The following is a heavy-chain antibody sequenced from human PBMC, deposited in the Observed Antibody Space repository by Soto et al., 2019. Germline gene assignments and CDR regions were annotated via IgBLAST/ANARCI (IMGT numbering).Heavy chain of an antibody. Sequence: QLQESGPGLVKPSQTLSLTCTVSGGSIINNDYYWNWIRQTPGKGLEWIGYVYYSGTTYYIPSLKSRLSMSVDTSRNQFSLKLSAVTAADTAIYFCARMSYYYDKWYFDLWGRGTLVAVSS. D-gene: IGHD3-22*01. J-gene: IGHJ2*01. CDR3: ARMSYYYDKWYFDL. V-gene: IGHV4-30-4*01. CDR2: VYYSGTT. CDR1: GGSIINNDYY.